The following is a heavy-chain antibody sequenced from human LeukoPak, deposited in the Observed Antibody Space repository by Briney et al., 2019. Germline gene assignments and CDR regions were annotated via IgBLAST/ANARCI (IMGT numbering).Heavy chain of an antibody. CDR1: GFTFSSYS. D-gene: IGHD4-11*01. CDR2: ISSSSRHI. CDR3: VRDLDTVTTDFFVY. J-gene: IGHJ4*02. V-gene: IGHV3-21*01. Sequence: KPGGSLRLSCAASGFTFSSYSMNWVRQAPGKGLEWVSSISSSSRHIYYADSVKGRFTISRDNAKNSLYLQMNSLRAEDTAVYYCVRDLDTVTTDFFVYWGQGTLVTVSS.